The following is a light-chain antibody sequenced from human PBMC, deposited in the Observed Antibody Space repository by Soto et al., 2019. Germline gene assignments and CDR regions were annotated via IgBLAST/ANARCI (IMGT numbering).Light chain of an antibody. CDR2: GAS. V-gene: IGKV3-15*01. CDR1: QNVDIN. CDR3: QQYKNWPRT. J-gene: IGKJ4*02. Sequence: PQPQAARSVCPGDRVTLACSASQNVDINLAWYQQKRGQAPRVLIHGASTRATDMPGRFSGSGSGTEXXLTISSLQSEDFAVYYCQQYKNWPRTFGRGTKV.